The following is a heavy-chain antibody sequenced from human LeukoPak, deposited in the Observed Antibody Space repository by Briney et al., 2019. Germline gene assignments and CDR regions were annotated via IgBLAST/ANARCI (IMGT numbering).Heavy chain of an antibody. V-gene: IGHV1-2*06. J-gene: IGHJ4*02. CDR2: INPNSGGT. D-gene: IGHD3-22*01. CDR1: GYTFTGYY. Sequence: GASVKVSCKASGYTFTGYYMHWVRQAPGQGLEWMGRINPNSGGTNYAQKFQGGVTMTRDTSISTAYMELSRLRSDDTAVYYCARGRRSSGYPDDYWGQGTLVTVSS. CDR3: ARGRRSSGYPDDY.